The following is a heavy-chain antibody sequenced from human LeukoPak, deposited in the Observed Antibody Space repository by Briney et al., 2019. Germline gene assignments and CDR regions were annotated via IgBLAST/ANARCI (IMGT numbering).Heavy chain of an antibody. D-gene: IGHD4-23*01. CDR3: AREYDYGGTRPDAFDI. CDR1: GFIFKNFG. V-gene: IGHV3-30*19. Sequence: PGGSLRLSCAASGFIFKNFGMYWVRQAPGKGLEWVAVISYDGSNKYYADSVKGRFTISRDNSKNTLYLQMNSLRAEDTAVYYCAREYDYGGTRPDAFDIWGQGTMVTVSS. J-gene: IGHJ3*02. CDR2: ISYDGSNK.